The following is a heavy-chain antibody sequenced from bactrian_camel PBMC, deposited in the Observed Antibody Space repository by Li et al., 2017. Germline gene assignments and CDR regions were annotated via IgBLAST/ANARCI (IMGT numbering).Heavy chain of an antibody. Sequence: VQLVESGGGSVRAGGSLRLSCAASGFAFSEDCMGWFRQAPGKAREGVAAIDTDGTTSYADSVQGRFTISKDNTKNTLYLQMDSLNPDDTAMYYCAGDSRLRGCRSQLAPGFVNWGQGTQVTVS. J-gene: IGHJ4*01. V-gene: IGHV3S31*01. CDR3: AGDSRLRGCRSQLAPGFVN. CDR2: IDTDGTT. D-gene: IGHD1*01. CDR1: GFAFSEDC.